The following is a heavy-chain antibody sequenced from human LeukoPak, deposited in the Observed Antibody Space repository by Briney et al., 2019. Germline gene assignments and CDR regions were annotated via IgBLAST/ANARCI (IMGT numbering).Heavy chain of an antibody. CDR1: GGSISSYY. V-gene: IGHV4-59*12. Sequence: SGPTLVKPSETLSLTCTVSGGSISSYYWSWIRQPPGKGLEWIGYIYYSGSTNYNPSLKNRVTISVDTSKNQFSLKLSSVTAADTAVYYCARGLITMVRGVIMAGYYFDYWGQGTLVTVSS. D-gene: IGHD3-10*01. CDR2: IYYSGST. CDR3: ARGLITMVRGVIMAGYYFDY. J-gene: IGHJ4*02.